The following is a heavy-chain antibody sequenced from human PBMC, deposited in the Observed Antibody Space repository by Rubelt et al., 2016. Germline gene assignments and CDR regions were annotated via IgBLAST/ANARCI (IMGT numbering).Heavy chain of an antibody. CDR3: ARAGLTYDFWSGHNYFDY. V-gene: IGHV3-30*04. J-gene: IGHJ4*02. Sequence: QVQLVESGGGVVQPGRSLRLSCAASGFTFSSYAMHWVRQAPGKGLEWVAVISYDGSNKYYADSVKGRFTISRDNSKNTLYLQMNSLRAEDTAVYYCARAGLTYDFWSGHNYFDYWGQGTLVTVSS. D-gene: IGHD3-3*01. CDR1: GFTFSSYA. CDR2: ISYDGSNK.